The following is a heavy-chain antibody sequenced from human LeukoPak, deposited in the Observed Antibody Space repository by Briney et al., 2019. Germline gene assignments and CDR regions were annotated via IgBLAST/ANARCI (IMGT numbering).Heavy chain of an antibody. J-gene: IGHJ4*02. Sequence: PSETLPLTCSVSGGFMTSYYWSWIRQTPVKGLEWIGYIYYSGSTNYNPSFRSRATISVDKSNNRFSLKLSAVTAADSAIYYCAREGYFDTSGYFEYWGQGILVTVSP. CDR1: GGFMTSYY. CDR2: IYYSGST. CDR3: AREGYFDTSGYFEY. D-gene: IGHD3-22*01. V-gene: IGHV4-59*01.